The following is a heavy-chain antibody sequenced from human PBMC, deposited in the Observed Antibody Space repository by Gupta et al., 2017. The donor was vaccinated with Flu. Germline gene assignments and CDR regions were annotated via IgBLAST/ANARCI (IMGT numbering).Heavy chain of an antibody. CDR3: AKDLPYGDYEGSWVDT. CDR1: A. J-gene: IGHJ5*02. CDR2: IGGSGTDT. D-gene: IGHD4-17*01. Sequence: AMSWVRQAPGKGREWVSTIGGSGTDTDTADSVEGRFTISRDNSKNTLYLKMDSRRAEDTALYGCAKDLPYGDYEGSWVDTWGQGTRGTVSS. V-gene: IGHV3-23*01.